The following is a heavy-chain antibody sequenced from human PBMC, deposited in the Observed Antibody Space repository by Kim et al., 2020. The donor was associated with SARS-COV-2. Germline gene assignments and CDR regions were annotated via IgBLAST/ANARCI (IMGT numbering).Heavy chain of an antibody. CDR1: GYTFTSHG. V-gene: IGHV1-18*04. J-gene: IGHJ4*02. D-gene: IGHD3-22*01. CDR3: ARFAYSSACED. Sequence: ASVKVSCKASGYTFTSHGISWVRQAPGQGLEYMGWISTYNGNTNYVQKFYGRLTMTTDTSTTTAYMELRSLRYDDTAVYYCARFAYSSACEDWGQGTLVTVSS. CDR2: ISTYNGNT.